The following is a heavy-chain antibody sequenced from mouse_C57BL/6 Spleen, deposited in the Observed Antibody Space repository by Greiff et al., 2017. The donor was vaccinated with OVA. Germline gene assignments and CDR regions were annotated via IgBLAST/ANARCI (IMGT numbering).Heavy chain of an antibody. V-gene: IGHV5-16*01. CDR2: INYDGSST. D-gene: IGHD1-1*01. J-gene: IGHJ2*01. CDR3: ARDNYGSSYRYFDY. CDR1: GFTFSDYY. Sequence: EVQLVESEGGLVQPGSSMKLSCTASGFTFSDYYMAWVRQVPEKGLEWVANINYDGSSTYYLDSLKSRFIISRDNAKNILYLQMSSLKSEDTATYYCARDNYGSSYRYFDYWGQGTTLTVSS.